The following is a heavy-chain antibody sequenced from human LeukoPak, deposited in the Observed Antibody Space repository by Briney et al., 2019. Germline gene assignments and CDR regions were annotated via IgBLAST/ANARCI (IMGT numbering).Heavy chain of an antibody. CDR2: INHSGST. D-gene: IGHD3-22*01. CDR1: GGSFNGYY. J-gene: IGHJ4*02. Sequence: PSETLSLTCAVYGGSFNGYYWSWIRQPPGKGLEWIGEINHSGSTNYNPSLKSRVTISVDTSKNQFSLKLSSVTAADTAVYYCARGKAYYYDSSGPFDYWGQGTLVTVSS. V-gene: IGHV4-34*01. CDR3: ARGKAYYYDSSGPFDY.